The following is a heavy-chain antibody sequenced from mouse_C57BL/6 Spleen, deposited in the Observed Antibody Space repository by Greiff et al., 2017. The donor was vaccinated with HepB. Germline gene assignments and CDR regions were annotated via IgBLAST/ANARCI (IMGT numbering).Heavy chain of an antibody. V-gene: IGHV1-82*01. CDR2: IYPGDGDT. J-gene: IGHJ2*01. Sequence: VKLQQSGPELVKPGASVKISCKASGYAFSSSWMNWVKQRPGKGLEWIGRIYPGDGDTNYNGKFKGKATLTADKSSSTAYMQLSSLTSEDSAVYFCARREAYYFDYWGQGTTLTVSS. CDR1: GYAFSSSW. CDR3: ARREAYYFDY.